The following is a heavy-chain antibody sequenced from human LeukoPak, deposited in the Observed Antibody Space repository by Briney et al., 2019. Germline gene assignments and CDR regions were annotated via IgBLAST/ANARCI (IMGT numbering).Heavy chain of an antibody. D-gene: IGHD6-19*01. Sequence: PSETLSLTCSVSGYSISSGFYWGWIRQPPGKGLEWIGSIYHSGSTYYSPSLKSRVTISIDTSKNQFSLKLSSVTAADTAVYYCARGVAGAYCYYYMDVWGKGTTVTVSS. V-gene: IGHV4-38-2*02. CDR2: IYHSGST. J-gene: IGHJ6*03. CDR1: GYSISSGFY. CDR3: ARGVAGAYCYYYMDV.